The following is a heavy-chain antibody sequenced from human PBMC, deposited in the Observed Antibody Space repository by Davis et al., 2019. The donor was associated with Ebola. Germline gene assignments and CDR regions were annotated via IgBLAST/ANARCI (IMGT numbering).Heavy chain of an antibody. V-gene: IGHV4-4*02. CDR3: ARGNGDYVLFDF. Sequence: WMSWVRQAPGKGLEWIGEMDHSGNTNYNPSLKSRVTISVDTSKNQFSLKLSSVTAADTAVYYCARGNGDYVLFDFWGPGTLVTVSS. CDR1: W. CDR2: MDHSGNT. D-gene: IGHD4-17*01. J-gene: IGHJ4*02.